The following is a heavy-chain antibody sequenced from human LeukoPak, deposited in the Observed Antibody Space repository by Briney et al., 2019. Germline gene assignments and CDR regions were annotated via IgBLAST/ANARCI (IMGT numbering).Heavy chain of an antibody. CDR3: ARGPPVMVRFLEWLTNWFDP. V-gene: IGHV4-34*01. D-gene: IGHD3-3*01. CDR1: GGSFSGYY. Sequence: PSETLSLTCAVYGGSFSGYYWSWIRQPPGKGLEWIGEINHSGSTNYNPSLKSRVTISVDTSKNQFSLKLSSVTAADTAVYYCARGPPVMVRFLEWLTNWFDPWGQGTLVTVSS. J-gene: IGHJ5*02. CDR2: INHSGST.